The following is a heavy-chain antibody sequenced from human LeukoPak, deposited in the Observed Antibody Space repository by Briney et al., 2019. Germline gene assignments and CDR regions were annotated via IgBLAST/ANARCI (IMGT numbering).Heavy chain of an antibody. CDR1: GGSLNNYG. V-gene: IGHV1-69*06. Sequence: SVKVSCKASGGSLNNYGVSWLRQAPGQGLEWMGRIIPMFGTTIYAEKFQGRVTISADRSTNTAYVEVSRLNSDDTAVYYCATDLQSDFWTGYYWDYWGQGTLVTVSS. D-gene: IGHD3/OR15-3a*01. CDR2: IIPMFGTT. J-gene: IGHJ4*02. CDR3: ATDLQSDFWTGYYWDY.